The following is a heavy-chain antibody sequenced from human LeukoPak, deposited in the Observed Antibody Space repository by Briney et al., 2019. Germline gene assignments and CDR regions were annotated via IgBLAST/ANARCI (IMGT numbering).Heavy chain of an antibody. CDR3: ARFNRLDAFDI. D-gene: IGHD1-14*01. CDR2: ISSSSSYI. J-gene: IGHJ3*02. V-gene: IGHV3-21*01. Sequence: GGSLRLSCAACGFTFSSYSMNWVRQAPGKGLEWVSSISSSSSYIYYADSVKGRFTISRDNAKNSLYLQMNSLRAEDTAVYYCARFNRLDAFDIWGQGTVVTVSS. CDR1: GFTFSSYS.